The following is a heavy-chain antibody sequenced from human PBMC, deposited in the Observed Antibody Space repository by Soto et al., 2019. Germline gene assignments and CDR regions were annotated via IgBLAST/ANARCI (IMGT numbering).Heavy chain of an antibody. V-gene: IGHV3-48*01. CDR3: AGFQYGSESHPSFDY. D-gene: IGHD3-10*01. CDR1: GFTFSSYS. J-gene: IGHJ4*02. CDR2: ISSSSSNI. Sequence: EVQLVESGGGLVQPGGSLRLSCAASGFTFSSYSMNWVRQAPGKGLEWVSYISSSSSNIYYADSVKGRFTISRDNAKNSLYLQMNGLRAEDTAVYYCAGFQYGSESHPSFDYWGQGSLVTVSA.